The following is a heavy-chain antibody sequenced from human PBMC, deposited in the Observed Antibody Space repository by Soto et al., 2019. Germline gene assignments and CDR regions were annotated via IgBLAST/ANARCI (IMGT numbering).Heavy chain of an antibody. D-gene: IGHD5-12*01. V-gene: IGHV2-5*02. CDR1: GFSLSTRGVA. CDR2: IYWAEAT. J-gene: IGHJ4*02. Sequence: QITLKESGPTLVKPTQTLTLTCTFSGFSLSTRGVAVGWFRQPPGKALEWLALIYWAEATWYSPSLKSRLTITDDTSKNQVVLTMTNMHPVDPATYYCAHTPRGYAYYFDYWGQGTLVTVSS. CDR3: AHTPRGYAYYFDY.